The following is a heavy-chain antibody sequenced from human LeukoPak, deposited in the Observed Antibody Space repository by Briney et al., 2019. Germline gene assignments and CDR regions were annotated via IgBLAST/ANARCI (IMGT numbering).Heavy chain of an antibody. D-gene: IGHD1-26*01. Sequence: PGGSLRLSCAASGFTFSSYGMHWVRQAPGKGLEWVAVISYDGSSKYYADSVKGRFTISRDNSKNTLYLQMNSLRAEDTAVYYCAKDGGGSYRDYWGQGTLVTVSS. J-gene: IGHJ4*02. CDR3: AKDGGGSYRDY. CDR1: GFTFSSYG. CDR2: ISYDGSSK. V-gene: IGHV3-30*18.